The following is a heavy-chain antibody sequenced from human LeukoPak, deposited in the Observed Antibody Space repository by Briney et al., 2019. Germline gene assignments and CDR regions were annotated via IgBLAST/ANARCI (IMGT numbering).Heavy chain of an antibody. J-gene: IGHJ6*03. CDR2: ISAYNGNT. D-gene: IGHD2-2*01. CDR1: GYTFTSYG. Sequence: ASVKVSCKASGYTFTSYGISWVRQAPGQGLEWMGGISAYNGNTNYAQKLQGRVTMTTDTSTSTAYMELRSLRSDDTAVYYCARGAPDCSSTSCEGAGQYYYYYYYMDVWGKGTTVTVSS. CDR3: ARGAPDCSSTSCEGAGQYYYYYYYMDV. V-gene: IGHV1-18*01.